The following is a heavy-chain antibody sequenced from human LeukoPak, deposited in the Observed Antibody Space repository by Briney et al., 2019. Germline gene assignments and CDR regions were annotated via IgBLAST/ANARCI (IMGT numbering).Heavy chain of an antibody. CDR1: GFTFSSYA. CDR2: ISGSGGST. Sequence: GGSLRLSCAASGFTFSSYATSWVRQAPGKGLEWVSAISGSGGSTYYADSVKGRFTISRDNSKNTLYLQMNSLRAEDTAVYYCAKDMSGATVTTLVDYWGQGTLVTVSS. CDR3: AKDMSGATVTTLVDY. V-gene: IGHV3-23*01. J-gene: IGHJ4*02. D-gene: IGHD4-17*01.